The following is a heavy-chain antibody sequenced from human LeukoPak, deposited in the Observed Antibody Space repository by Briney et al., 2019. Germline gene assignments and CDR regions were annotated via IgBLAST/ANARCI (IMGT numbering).Heavy chain of an antibody. Sequence: GGSLRLSCAASGFTFNSYAMGWVRQAPGKGLEWVSSISSSSSYIYYADSVKGRFTISRDNAKNSLYLQMNSLRAEDTAVYYCASVAPLDDAFDIWGQGTMVTVSS. J-gene: IGHJ3*02. CDR3: ASVAPLDDAFDI. V-gene: IGHV3-21*01. CDR2: ISSSSSYI. CDR1: GFTFNSYA.